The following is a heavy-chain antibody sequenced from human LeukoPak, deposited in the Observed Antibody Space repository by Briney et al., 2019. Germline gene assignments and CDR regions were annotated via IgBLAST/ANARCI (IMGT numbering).Heavy chain of an antibody. Sequence: PSETLSLTCAVYGGSFSGYYWSWIRQPPGKGLEWIGEINHSGSTNYNPSLKSRVTISVDTSKNQSSLKLSSVTAADTAVYYCARPSIAAAGITAFDIWGQGTMVTVSS. CDR2: INHSGST. CDR1: GGSFSGYY. CDR3: ARPSIAAAGITAFDI. J-gene: IGHJ3*02. V-gene: IGHV4-34*01. D-gene: IGHD6-13*01.